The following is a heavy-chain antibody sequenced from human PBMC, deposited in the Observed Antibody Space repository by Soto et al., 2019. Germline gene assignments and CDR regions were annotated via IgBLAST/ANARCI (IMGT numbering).Heavy chain of an antibody. J-gene: IGHJ3*02. CDR1: GFTFSSYA. V-gene: IGHV3-23*01. CDR3: AKARRYCSGGSCYSGPLDAFDI. Sequence: GESLKISCAASGFTFSSYAMSWVRQAPGKGLEWVSAISGSGGSTYYADSVKGRFTISRDNSKNTLYLQMNSLRAEDTAVYYCAKARRYCSGGSCYSGPLDAFDIWGQGTMVTVSS. CDR2: ISGSGGST. D-gene: IGHD2-15*01.